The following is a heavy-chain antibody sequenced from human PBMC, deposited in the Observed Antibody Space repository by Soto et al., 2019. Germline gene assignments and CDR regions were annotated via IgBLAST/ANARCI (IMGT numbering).Heavy chain of an antibody. Sequence: QVQLVQSGAEVKKPGASVKVSCKTSGYTFSNYGIAWVRQAPGQGLEWMGWISVYSYNTNYAQKLQGRVTMTXXRXTXRAYMELRSLISDDPAVYYCARGGGYHGSGTYPFDYWGQGTLVTVSS. CDR2: ISVYSYNT. CDR1: GYTFSNYG. J-gene: IGHJ4*02. D-gene: IGHD3-10*01. V-gene: IGHV1-18*01. CDR3: ARGGGYHGSGTYPFDY.